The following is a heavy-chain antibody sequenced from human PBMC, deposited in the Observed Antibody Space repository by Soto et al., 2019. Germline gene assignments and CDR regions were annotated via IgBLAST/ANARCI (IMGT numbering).Heavy chain of an antibody. CDR1: EFTFSSCA. CDR3: AKSSSGLYLIGYFAY. V-gene: IGHV3-23*01. CDR2: ISGSGGST. D-gene: IGHD3-16*01. Sequence: GGSLRLSCLASEFTFSSCAMSWVRQAPGKGLEWVSTISGSGGSTYYADSVKGRFTISRDNSKNTLYLQMNSLRAEDTAVYYCAKSSSGLYLIGYFAYWGQGALVTVSS. J-gene: IGHJ4*02.